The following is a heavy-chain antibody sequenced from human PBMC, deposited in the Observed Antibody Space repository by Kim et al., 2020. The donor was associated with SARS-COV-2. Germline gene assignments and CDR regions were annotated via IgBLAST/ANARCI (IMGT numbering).Heavy chain of an antibody. D-gene: IGHD3-10*01. Sequence: SADSGTGRFTISRDNSENTLYLQMNSLRAEDTAVYYCARDRDGWGGYYDSWGQGTPVTVSS. CDR3: ARDRDGWGGYYDS. V-gene: IGHV3-30*01. J-gene: IGHJ5*01.